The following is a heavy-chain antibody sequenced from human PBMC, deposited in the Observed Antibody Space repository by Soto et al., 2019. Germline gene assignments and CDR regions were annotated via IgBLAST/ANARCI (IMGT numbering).Heavy chain of an antibody. D-gene: IGHD3-3*01. V-gene: IGHV3-13*01. CDR3: ARFGGRITIFGVVNDYGMDV. CDR2: IGTAGDT. CDR1: GFTFSSYD. Sequence: GGSLRLSCAASGFTFSSYDMHWVRQATGKGLEWVSAIGTAGDTYYPGSVKGRFTISRENAKNSLYLQMNSLRAGDTAVYYCARFGGRITIFGVVNDYGMDVWGQGTTVTVSS. J-gene: IGHJ6*02.